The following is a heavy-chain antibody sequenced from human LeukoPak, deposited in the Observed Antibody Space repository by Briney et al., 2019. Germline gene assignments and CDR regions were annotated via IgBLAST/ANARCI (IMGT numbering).Heavy chain of an antibody. Sequence: GGSLRLSCAASGFTLSNYWMHWVRQAPGKGLVWVSRINGDGSETYYADSVKGRFTSSRDNAKNTVLLQMNNLRAEDTAVYYCVRDIREYDFWGQGTLVTVSS. D-gene: IGHD3-10*01. V-gene: IGHV3-74*01. CDR3: VRDIREYDF. CDR2: INGDGSET. CDR1: GFTLSNYW. J-gene: IGHJ4*02.